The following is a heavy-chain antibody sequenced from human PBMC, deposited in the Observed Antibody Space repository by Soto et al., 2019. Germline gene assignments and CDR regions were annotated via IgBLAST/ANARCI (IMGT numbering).Heavy chain of an antibody. Sequence: QVQLQQSGPGLVKPSHTLSLTCTVSGDSISSDYYHWTWIRQSPGKGLEWSGYIHHSGSILYNPSLKSRVTISVDTSKNQFSLHLTSVTAADTAVYFCAREDDGGDSLDVWGQGTTVTVSS. CDR2: IHHSGSI. CDR1: GDSISSDYYH. D-gene: IGHD2-21*02. CDR3: AREDDGGDSLDV. J-gene: IGHJ6*02. V-gene: IGHV4-30-4*08.